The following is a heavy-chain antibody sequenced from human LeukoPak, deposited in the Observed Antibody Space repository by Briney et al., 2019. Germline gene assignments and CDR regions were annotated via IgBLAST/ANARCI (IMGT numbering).Heavy chain of an antibody. V-gene: IGHV3-7*03. CDR1: GFTFSSYW. D-gene: IGHD6-19*01. Sequence: GGSLRLSCAASGFTFSSYWMSWVRQAPGKGLEWVAYIKQDVTEKYYVDSVKGRFSISRDNAKNSLYLQMNSLRAEDTALYYCARAKLRYSSGWYYFDYWGQGTLVTVSS. CDR3: ARAKLRYSSGWYYFDY. CDR2: IKQDVTEK. J-gene: IGHJ4*02.